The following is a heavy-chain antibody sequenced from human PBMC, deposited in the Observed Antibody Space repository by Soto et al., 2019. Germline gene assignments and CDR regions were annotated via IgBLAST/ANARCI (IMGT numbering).Heavy chain of an antibody. CDR2: IIRIFGTP. J-gene: IGHJ6*02. CDR3: ARQGSNEYYYYGMDV. D-gene: IGHD3-10*01. Sequence: QVQLVQSGAEVKKPGSSVKVSCKASGGTFSSYAINWVRQAPGQGLEWMGGIIRIFGTPDYAQRFQGRVTITADESTSTAYMDRSSLRSEDTAVYYCARQGSNEYYYYGMDVRGQGTTVTVSS. V-gene: IGHV1-69*12. CDR1: GGTFSSYA.